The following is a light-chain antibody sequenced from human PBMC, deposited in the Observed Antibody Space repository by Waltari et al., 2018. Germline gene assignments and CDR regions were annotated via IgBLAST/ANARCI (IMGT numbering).Light chain of an antibody. Sequence: EIVLTQSPGTVSLSPGERATLSWRASQTVSDNYLAWYQQTPGQAPSLLIYGTSTRATGIPERFSGRGYRSDFTLTISSLEPEDSAVYFCQQYYSSPLTFRGGTKVEIK. J-gene: IGKJ4*01. CDR2: GTS. V-gene: IGKV3-20*01. CDR1: QTVSDNY. CDR3: QQYYSSPLT.